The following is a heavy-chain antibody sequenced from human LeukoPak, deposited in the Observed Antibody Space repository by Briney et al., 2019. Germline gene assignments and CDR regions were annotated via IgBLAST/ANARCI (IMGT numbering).Heavy chain of an antibody. Sequence: SETLSLTCTVSGGSISSSSYYWGWIRQPPGKGLEWIGSIYYSGSTYYNPSLKSRVTISVDTSKNQFSLKLSSVTAADTAVYYCARRSTAPIAGTGVNWFDPWGKGTLVTVSS. CDR3: ARRSTAPIAGTGVNWFDP. V-gene: IGHV4-39*01. D-gene: IGHD6-13*01. J-gene: IGHJ5*02. CDR1: GGSISSSSYY. CDR2: IYYSGST.